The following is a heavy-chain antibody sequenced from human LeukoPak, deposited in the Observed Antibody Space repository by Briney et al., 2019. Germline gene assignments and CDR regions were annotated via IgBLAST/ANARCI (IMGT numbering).Heavy chain of an antibody. D-gene: IGHD3-22*01. CDR3: ARVQWGYDSRGFYSNWFDP. V-gene: IGHV1-24*01. Sequence: ASVKVSCKVSGYTLTELSIHWVRQAPGKGLEWMGGFDPEGGETIYAQKFQGRVTMTVDTSTDTAWMELNSLRSEDTALYYCARVQWGYDSRGFYSNWFDPWGQGTLVTVSS. CDR2: FDPEGGET. CDR1: GYTLTELS. J-gene: IGHJ5*02.